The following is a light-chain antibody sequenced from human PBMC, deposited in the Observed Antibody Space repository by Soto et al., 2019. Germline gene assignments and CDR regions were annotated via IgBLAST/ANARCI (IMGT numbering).Light chain of an antibody. CDR3: AALDDILSAHVV. Sequence: QSVLTQPPSASGTPGQRVTISCSGSSSNIGSNYVYWYQQLPGTAPKLLIYRNNQRPSGVPDRFSGSKSGTSASLAISGLRSEYEADYDCAALDDILSAHVVFGGGTKLTVL. J-gene: IGLJ2*01. V-gene: IGLV1-47*01. CDR1: SSNIGSNY. CDR2: RNN.